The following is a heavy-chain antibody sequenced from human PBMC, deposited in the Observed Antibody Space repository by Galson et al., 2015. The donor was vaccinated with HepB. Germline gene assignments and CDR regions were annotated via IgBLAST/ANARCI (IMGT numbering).Heavy chain of an antibody. J-gene: IGHJ6*02. CDR3: ARVSGTTYYYYGMDV. CDR2: IKQDGSEK. CDR1: GFTFSSYW. Sequence: SLRLSCAASGFTFSSYWMSWVRQAPGKGLEWVANIKQDGSEKYYVDSVKGRFTISRDNAKNSLYLQMNSLRAEDTAVYYCARVSGTTYYYYGMDVWGQGTTVTVSS. D-gene: IGHD1-7*01. V-gene: IGHV3-7*01.